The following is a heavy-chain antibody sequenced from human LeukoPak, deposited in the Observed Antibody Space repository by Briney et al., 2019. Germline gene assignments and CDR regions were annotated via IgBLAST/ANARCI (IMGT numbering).Heavy chain of an antibody. D-gene: IGHD2-15*01. Sequence: PSETLSLTCTVSGGSISGYYWTWIRQPPGKGLQWIGTIYYSGSTYYNPSLKSRVTISVDTSKNKFSLKLSSVTAADTAVYYCARAGCSGGSCRFDYWGQGTLVTVSS. CDR3: ARAGCSGGSCRFDY. CDR1: GGSISGYY. J-gene: IGHJ4*02. CDR2: IYYSGST. V-gene: IGHV4-39*07.